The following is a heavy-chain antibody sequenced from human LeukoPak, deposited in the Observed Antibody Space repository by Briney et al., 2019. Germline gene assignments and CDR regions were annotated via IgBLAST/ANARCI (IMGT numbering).Heavy chain of an antibody. CDR3: AREKLPLFGLLFVPYYFDY. D-gene: IGHD2-21*02. J-gene: IGHJ4*02. Sequence: ASVKVSCKASGYTFTSYGISWVRQAPGQGLEWMGWTSAYNGNTNYAQKLQGRVTMTTDTSTSTAYMELRSLRSDDTAVYYCAREKLPLFGLLFVPYYFDYWGQGTLVTVSS. CDR1: GYTFTSYG. V-gene: IGHV1-18*01. CDR2: TSAYNGNT.